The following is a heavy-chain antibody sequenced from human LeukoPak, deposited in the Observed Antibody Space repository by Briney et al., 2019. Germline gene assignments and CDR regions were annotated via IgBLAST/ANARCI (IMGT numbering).Heavy chain of an antibody. D-gene: IGHD2-15*01. CDR2: ISYDGSNK. J-gene: IGHJ4*02. V-gene: IGHV3-30*18. Sequence: GALRLSFAASGFPFSSYGMHWVRQAPGKGLEWVAVISYDGSNKYYADSVKGRFTISRDNSKNTLYLQMNSLRAEDTAVYYCAKDHLKDVVAAFNWGQGTLVTVSS. CDR3: AKDHLKDVVAAFN. CDR1: GFPFSSYG.